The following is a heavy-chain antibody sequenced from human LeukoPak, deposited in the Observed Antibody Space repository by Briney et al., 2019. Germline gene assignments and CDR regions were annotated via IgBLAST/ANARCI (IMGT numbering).Heavy chain of an antibody. V-gene: IGHV4-39*01. CDR3: ARGSNLLRTLDY. D-gene: IGHD3-10*01. J-gene: IGHJ4*02. CDR1: GGSISSSSYY. Sequence: PSETLSLTCTVSGGSISSSSYYWGWIRQPPGKGLEWIGSIYYSGSTYYNPSLKSRVTISVDTSKNQFSLKLSSVTAANTAVYYCARGSNLLRTLDYWGQGTLVTVSS. CDR2: IYYSGST.